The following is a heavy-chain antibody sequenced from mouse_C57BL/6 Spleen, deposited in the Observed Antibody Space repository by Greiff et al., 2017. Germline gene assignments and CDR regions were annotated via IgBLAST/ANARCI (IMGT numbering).Heavy chain of an antibody. CDR2: IYPGSGST. CDR1: GYTFTSYW. CDR3: ARGGGNYVYAMDY. Sequence: QVQLQQPGAELVKPGASVKMSCKASGYTFTSYWITWVKQRPGQGLEWIGDIYPGSGSTNYKEKLKSKATLTVDTSSSPAYMQLSRLTSEDSAVYYCARGGGNYVYAMDYWGQGTSVTVSS. V-gene: IGHV1-55*01. J-gene: IGHJ4*01. D-gene: IGHD2-1*01.